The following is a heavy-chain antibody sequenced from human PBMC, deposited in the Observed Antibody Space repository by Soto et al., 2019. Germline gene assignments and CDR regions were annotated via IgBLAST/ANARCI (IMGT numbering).Heavy chain of an antibody. V-gene: IGHV4-39*01. J-gene: IGHJ4*02. Sequence: PSDTLSLTCTVSASSLSSSPYYWGWIRQPPGKGLEWIGSIYYGGSTYYNPSLKSRVTISVDTSKNQFSLKLTSVTAADTAVYYCARPRVYSSGWYYFDYWGQGILVPVSS. D-gene: IGHD6-19*01. CDR3: ARPRVYSSGWYYFDY. CDR2: IYYGGST. CDR1: ASSLSSSPYY.